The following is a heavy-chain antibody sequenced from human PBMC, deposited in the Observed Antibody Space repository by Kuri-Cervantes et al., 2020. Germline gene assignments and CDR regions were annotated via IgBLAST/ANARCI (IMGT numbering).Heavy chain of an antibody. Sequence: SETLSLTCAVYGGSFNDYYWRWIRQPPGKGLEWIGEINHSGSTNCNPSLKSRVTISVDTSRSLFSLKLSSVTAADTAVYYCARWGVATNNAFDIWGQGTLVTVSS. CDR1: GGSFNDYY. CDR2: INHSGST. CDR3: ARWGVATNNAFDI. V-gene: IGHV4-34*01. J-gene: IGHJ3*02. D-gene: IGHD5-12*01.